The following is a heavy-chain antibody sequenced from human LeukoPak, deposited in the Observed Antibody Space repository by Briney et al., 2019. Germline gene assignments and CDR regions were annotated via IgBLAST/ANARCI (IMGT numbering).Heavy chain of an antibody. D-gene: IGHD4-17*01. CDR1: GFTFSSRG. CDR2: IAYEGNDK. V-gene: IGHV3-30*18. J-gene: IGHJ4*02. CDR3: AKSTDGDAPPFDY. Sequence: PGRSLRLSCEASGFTFSSRGMHWVRQAPGKGPEWVAVIAYEGNDKFYAESVKGRFTISRDNSKNTVHLQMNSLRPEDTEVYYCAKSTDGDAPPFDYWGQGTVVTVSS.